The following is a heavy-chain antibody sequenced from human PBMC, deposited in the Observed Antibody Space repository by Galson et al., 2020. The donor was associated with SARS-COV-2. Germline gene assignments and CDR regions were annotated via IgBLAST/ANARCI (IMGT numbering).Heavy chain of an antibody. CDR3: ARTASYAFDV. D-gene: IGHD1-26*01. CDR1: GYSFTKYA. CDR2: INAGTGNT. J-gene: IGHJ3*01. V-gene: IGHV1-3*01. Sequence: ASVKVSCKASGYSFTKYAMHWVRQAPGQGLELMGWINAGTGNTKYAQKFQGRVTITRDTSARIVDMELSSLRSEDTAVYYCARTASYAFDVWGQGTMVTVSS.